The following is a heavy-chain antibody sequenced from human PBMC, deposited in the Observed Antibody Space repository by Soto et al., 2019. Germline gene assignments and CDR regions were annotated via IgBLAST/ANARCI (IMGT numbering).Heavy chain of an antibody. V-gene: IGHV1-8*01. CDR1: GYTFTSYD. CDR2: MNPNSGNT. CDR3: ARGPITVTTFDDAFDI. J-gene: IGHJ3*02. Sequence: QVPLVQSGAEVKKPGASVKVSCKASGYTFTSYDINWVRQATGQGLEWMGWMNPNSGNTGYAQKFQGRVTMTRNTSISTAYMELSSLRSEDTAVYYCARGPITVTTFDDAFDIWGQGTMVTVSS. D-gene: IGHD4-17*01.